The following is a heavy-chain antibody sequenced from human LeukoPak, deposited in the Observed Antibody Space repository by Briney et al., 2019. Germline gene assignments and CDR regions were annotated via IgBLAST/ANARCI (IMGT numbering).Heavy chain of an antibody. Sequence: GGSLRLSCVASGFSFDDYGMSWVRQAPGKGLEWVSGITWDGGSIGYADSVKGRFTISRDNAKNSLYLQINSLRAEDTALYHCARWTFIGVAGPENYWGQGTLVTVSS. CDR2: ITWDGGSI. D-gene: IGHD6-19*01. J-gene: IGHJ4*01. CDR3: ARWTFIGVAGPENY. V-gene: IGHV3-20*01. CDR1: GFSFDDYG.